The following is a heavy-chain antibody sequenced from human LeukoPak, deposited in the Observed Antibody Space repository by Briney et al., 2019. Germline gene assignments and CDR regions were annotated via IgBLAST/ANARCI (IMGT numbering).Heavy chain of an antibody. CDR2: VSYDGNNK. J-gene: IGHJ6*02. CDR3: ARDRVGVAATLGYHYYYGMNV. CDR1: GFTFSNYP. V-gene: IGHV3-30-3*01. D-gene: IGHD2-15*01. Sequence: GRSLRLSCAASGFTFSNYPIHWVRQAPGKGLECVAVVSYDGNNKYYADSVKGRFTISRDNSKNTLYLQMNSLKPEDTAVYYCARDRVGVAATLGYHYYYGMNVWGQGTTVTVSS.